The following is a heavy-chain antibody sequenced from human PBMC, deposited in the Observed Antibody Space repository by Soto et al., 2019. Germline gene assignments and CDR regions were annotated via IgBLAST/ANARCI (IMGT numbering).Heavy chain of an antibody. D-gene: IGHD3-16*01. J-gene: IGHJ6*02. Sequence: QVQLVQSGAEVRKPGSSVKVSCKASGGTFSSYAISWVRQAPGQGLEWMGGIIPIFGTANYAQKFQGRVTITADEYTSIGYMELSSLRSEDTAVYYCAIMLYRRAHDLSRNYYYGMDVWGQGTTVTVSS. CDR1: GGTFSSYA. V-gene: IGHV1-69*01. CDR3: AIMLYRRAHDLSRNYYYGMDV. CDR2: IIPIFGTA.